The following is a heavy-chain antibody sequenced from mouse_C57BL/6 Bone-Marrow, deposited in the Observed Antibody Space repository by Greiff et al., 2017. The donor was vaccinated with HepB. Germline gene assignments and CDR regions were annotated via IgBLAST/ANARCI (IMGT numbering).Heavy chain of an antibody. CDR3: ARWAYGSSWFAY. J-gene: IGHJ3*01. V-gene: IGHV1-18*01. Sequence: EVQLQQSGPELVKPGASVKIPCKASGYTFTDYNMDWVKQSHGKSLEWIGDINPNNGGTIYNQKFKGKATLTVDKSASTAYMELRSLTSEDTAVYYCARWAYGSSWFAYWGQGTLVTVSA. CDR2: INPNNGGT. D-gene: IGHD1-1*01. CDR1: GYTFTDYN.